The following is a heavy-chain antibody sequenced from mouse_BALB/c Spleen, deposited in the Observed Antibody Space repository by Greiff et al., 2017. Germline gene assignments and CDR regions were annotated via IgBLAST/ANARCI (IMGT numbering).Heavy chain of an antibody. J-gene: IGHJ4*01. V-gene: IGHV5-9-4*01. CDR2: ISSGGSYT. D-gene: IGHD1-1*01. CDR3: ARDHLLRSAMDY. CDR1: GFTFSSYA. Sequence: EVKLQESGGGLVKPGGSLKLSCAASGFTFSSYAMSWVRQSPEKRLEWVAEISSGGSYTYYPDTVTGRFTISRDNAKNTLYLEMSSLRSEDTAMYYCARDHLLRSAMDYWGQGTSVTVSS.